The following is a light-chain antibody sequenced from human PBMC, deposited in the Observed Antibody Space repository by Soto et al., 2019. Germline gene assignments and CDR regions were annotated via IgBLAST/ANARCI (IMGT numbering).Light chain of an antibody. CDR1: SSDVGRYNY. Sequence: QSALAQPASVSGSPGQSISISCTGTSSDVGRYNYVSWYQHHPGKAPKLLISEVSNRPSGISTRFSGSKFGNTASLTISGLQAEDEADYYCSSYAITSTPIYVFGTGTKLTVL. V-gene: IGLV2-14*01. J-gene: IGLJ1*01. CDR3: SSYAITSTPIYV. CDR2: EVS.